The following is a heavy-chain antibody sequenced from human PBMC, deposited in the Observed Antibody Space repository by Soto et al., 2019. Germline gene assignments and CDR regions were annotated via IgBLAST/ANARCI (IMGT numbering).Heavy chain of an antibody. D-gene: IGHD6-13*01. CDR1: GYTFTSYA. CDR3: ASPIAAAGTNYYYGMDV. J-gene: IGHJ6*02. Sequence: ASVKVSCKASGYTFTSYAMHWVRQATGQGLEWMGWMNPNSGNTGYAQKFQGRVTMTRNTSISTAYMELSSLRSEDTAVYYCASPIAAAGTNYYYGMDVWGQGTTVTVSS. V-gene: IGHV1-8*02. CDR2: MNPNSGNT.